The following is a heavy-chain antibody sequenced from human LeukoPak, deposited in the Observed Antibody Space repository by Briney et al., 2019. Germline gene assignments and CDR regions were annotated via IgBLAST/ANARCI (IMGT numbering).Heavy chain of an antibody. CDR2: ITSGGTTT. J-gene: IGHJ4*02. CDR1: GFSFSDSY. CDR3: GRDPDYGDPY. Sequence: GGSLRLSCSASGFSFSDSYMSWFRLSPEKGLEWIAYITSGGTTTEYADSVKGRFTISRVNAKNSLYLQMNSLRPEDTAVYYCGRDPDYGDPYWGQGTLVTVSS. V-gene: IGHV3-11*01. D-gene: IGHD4/OR15-4a*01.